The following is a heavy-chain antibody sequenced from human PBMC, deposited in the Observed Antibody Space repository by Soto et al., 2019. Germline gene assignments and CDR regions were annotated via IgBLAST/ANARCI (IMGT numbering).Heavy chain of an antibody. CDR3: ARPLYDSSGYYFDY. Sequence: GGSLRLSCAASGFTFSIYGMHWVRQAPGKGLEWVAVIWYDGSNKYYADSVKGRFTISRDNSKNTLYLQMNSLRAEDTAVYYCARPLYDSSGYYFDYWGQGTLVTVSS. CDR1: GFTFSIYG. D-gene: IGHD3-22*01. J-gene: IGHJ4*02. CDR2: IWYDGSNK. V-gene: IGHV3-33*01.